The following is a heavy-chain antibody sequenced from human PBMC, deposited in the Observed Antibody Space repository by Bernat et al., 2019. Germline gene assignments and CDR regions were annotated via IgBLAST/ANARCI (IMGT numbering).Heavy chain of an antibody. CDR3: AKDQYSSSWYYFDY. J-gene: IGHJ4*02. Sequence: QVQLVESGGGVVQPGGSLRLSCAASGFTFSSYGMHWVRQAPGKGLEWVAFIRYDGSNKYYADSVKGRFTISRDNSKNTLYLQMNSLRAEDTAVYYCAKDQYSSSWYYFDYWGQGTLVTVSS. D-gene: IGHD6-13*01. CDR2: IRYDGSNK. CDR1: GFTFSSYG. V-gene: IGHV3-30*02.